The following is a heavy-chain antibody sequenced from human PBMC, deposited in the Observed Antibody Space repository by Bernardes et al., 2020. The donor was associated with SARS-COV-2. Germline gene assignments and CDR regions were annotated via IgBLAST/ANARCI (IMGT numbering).Heavy chain of an antibody. CDR2: INGDGTTI. V-gene: IGHV3-74*01. CDR1: GFTFSNSW. J-gene: IGHJ4*02. D-gene: IGHD1-7*01. CDR3: ARAGNYRFDY. Sequence: GGSLRLSRATSGFTFSNSWMHWVRQAPGKGLMWVSRINGDGTTINYGDSVKGRFTISRDNAKNTLYLQMSSLGVEDTAVYYCARAGNYRFDYWGQGTLVTVSS.